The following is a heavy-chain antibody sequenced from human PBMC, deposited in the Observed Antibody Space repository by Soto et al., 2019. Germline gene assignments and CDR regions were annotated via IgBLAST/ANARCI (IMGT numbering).Heavy chain of an antibody. CDR1: GFTFSSYA. CDR3: AKDPTRIVGATTT. D-gene: IGHD1-26*01. V-gene: IGHV3-23*01. Sequence: PGGSLRLSCAASGFTFSSYAMKWVRQAPGKGLEWVSAISGSGGSTYYADSVKGRFTISRDNSKNTLYLQMNSLRAEDTAVYYCAKDPTRIVGATTTWGQGTLVTVSS. J-gene: IGHJ5*02. CDR2: ISGSGGST.